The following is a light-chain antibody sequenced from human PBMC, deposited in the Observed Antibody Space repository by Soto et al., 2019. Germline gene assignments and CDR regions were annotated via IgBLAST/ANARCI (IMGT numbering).Light chain of an antibody. Sequence: DIQMTQSPSSLSASVGDRVTITCLASQSISSYLNWYQQKPGKAPMLLIYAASSLQSGVPSRFSGSGSGTGFTLTISSLQPEDFATYYCQQLNDYPLTFGGGTKVDIK. J-gene: IGKJ4*01. CDR3: QQLNDYPLT. V-gene: IGKV1-39*01. CDR1: QSISSY. CDR2: AAS.